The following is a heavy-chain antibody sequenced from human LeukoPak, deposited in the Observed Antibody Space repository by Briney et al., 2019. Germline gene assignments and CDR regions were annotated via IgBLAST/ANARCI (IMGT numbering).Heavy chain of an antibody. CDR2: ISGSGGST. V-gene: IGHV3-23*01. D-gene: IGHD2-15*01. Sequence: PGGSLRLSCAASGFTFSSYGMSWVRQAPGKGLEWVSAISGSGGSTYYADSVKGRFTISRDNSKNTLYLQMNSLRAEDTAVYYCTRGPDCSGGSCYFTLWSDAFDIWGQGTMVTVSS. CDR1: GFTFSSYG. J-gene: IGHJ3*02. CDR3: TRGPDCSGGSCYFTLWSDAFDI.